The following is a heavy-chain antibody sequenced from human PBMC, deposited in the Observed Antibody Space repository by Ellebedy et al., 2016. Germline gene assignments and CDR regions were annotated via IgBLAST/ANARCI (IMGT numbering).Heavy chain of an antibody. V-gene: IGHV3-11*01. J-gene: IGHJ4*02. CDR1: GFSFSNYY. CDR2: ISSSGYPI. Sequence: GESLKISXVASGFSFSNYYMHWIRQAPGKGLEWLSYISSSGYPITYADSVRGRFTISRDNAKNSVYLQMDRLTVEDTALYYCARDFSNGGNPALDYWGQGTLVTVSS. D-gene: IGHD2-15*01. CDR3: ARDFSNGGNPALDY.